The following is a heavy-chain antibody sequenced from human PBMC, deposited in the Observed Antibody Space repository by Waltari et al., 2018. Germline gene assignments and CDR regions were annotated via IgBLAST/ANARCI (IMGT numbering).Heavy chain of an antibody. CDR3: AKGKRGKEAKGLFDY. V-gene: IGHV3-23*04. CDR1: GFTFSSYS. CDR2: ISGSGGST. J-gene: IGHJ4*02. D-gene: IGHD3-10*01. Sequence: EVQLVESVGGLVQPGGSLRLSCAASGFTFSSYSMSWVRQAPGKGLVWVSAISGSGGSTDYADSVKGRVNISRDKSKNTLYLQMNSLRAEDTAVYYCAKGKRGKEAKGLFDYWGQGTRVTVSS.